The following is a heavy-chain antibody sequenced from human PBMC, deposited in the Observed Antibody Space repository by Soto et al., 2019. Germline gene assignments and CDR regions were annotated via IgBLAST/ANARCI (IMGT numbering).Heavy chain of an antibody. Sequence: QITLKESGPPLVKPTQTLTLTCTFSGFSLTTSGVSVAWIRQPPGKALEWLALIYWDDDKRYSPSLESRLTITKDTSKNRVVLTMTNMDPVDTATYYCAYSRLPSTVTTSAEYFQHWGQGTLVTVSS. CDR1: GFSLTTSGVS. V-gene: IGHV2-5*02. CDR2: IYWDDDK. D-gene: IGHD4-17*01. CDR3: AYSRLPSTVTTSAEYFQH. J-gene: IGHJ1*01.